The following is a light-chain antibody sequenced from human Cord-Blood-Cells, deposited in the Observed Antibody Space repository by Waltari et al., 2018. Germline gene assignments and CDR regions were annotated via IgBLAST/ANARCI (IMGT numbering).Light chain of an antibody. V-gene: IGLV2-23*01. CDR1: NSDVGSYNL. J-gene: IGLJ3*02. CDR3: CSYAGSSTWV. CDR2: EGS. Sequence: QSALTQPASVSGSPGQSITISCTGTNSDVGSYNLVSLYQQHPSKAPKLMIYEGSKRPSGVSNRFSGSKSGNTASLTISGLQAEDEADYYCCSYAGSSTWVFGGGTKLTVL.